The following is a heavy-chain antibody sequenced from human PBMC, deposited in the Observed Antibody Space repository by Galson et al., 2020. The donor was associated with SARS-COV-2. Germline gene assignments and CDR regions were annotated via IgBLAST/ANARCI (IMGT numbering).Heavy chain of an antibody. V-gene: IGHV2-70*11. J-gene: IGHJ4*02. CDR2: IDWDGDR. D-gene: IGHD6-19*01. Sequence: ESGPTLVKPTQTLTLTCTFSGFSLSTSGVCVNWIRQPPGKALEWLVRIDWDGDRYYSTSLKTRLTISKDTSKNQVVLTMTSMDPVDTATYYCARIDSSGCRGNYWGQGTLVTVSS. CDR3: ARIDSSGCRGNY. CDR1: GFSLSTSGVC.